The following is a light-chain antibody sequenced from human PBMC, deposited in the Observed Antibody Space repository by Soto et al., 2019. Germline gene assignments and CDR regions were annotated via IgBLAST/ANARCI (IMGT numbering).Light chain of an antibody. CDR1: SSNIGSNY. Sequence: SVLTQPPSASGTPGQRVIISCSGSSSNIGSNYVYWYQQLPGTAPKLLIYRNNQRPSGVPDRFSGSKSGTSASLAISGLRSEDEADYYCAAWDDTLSGPVFGGGTKVTVL. V-gene: IGLV1-47*01. CDR3: AAWDDTLSGPV. J-gene: IGLJ3*02. CDR2: RNN.